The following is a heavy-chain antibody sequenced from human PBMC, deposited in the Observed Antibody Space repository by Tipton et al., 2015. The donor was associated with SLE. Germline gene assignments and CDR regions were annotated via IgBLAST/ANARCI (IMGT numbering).Heavy chain of an antibody. V-gene: IGHV4-61*01. D-gene: IGHD6-19*01. CDR3: ARAPGYSSGWYS. CDR2: IYYSGST. CDR1: GGSISSSSYY. Sequence: TLSLTCTVSGGSISSSSYYWSWIRQPPGKGLEWIGYIYYSGSTNYNPSLKSRVTISVDTSKNQFSLKLSSVTAADTAVYYCARAPGYSSGWYSWGQGTLVTVSS. J-gene: IGHJ4*02.